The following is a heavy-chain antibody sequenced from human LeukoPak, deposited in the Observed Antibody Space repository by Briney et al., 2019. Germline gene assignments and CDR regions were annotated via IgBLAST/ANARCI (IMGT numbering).Heavy chain of an antibody. CDR1: GFSFGDYA. CDR2: IRSRSYGGTA. Sequence: PGGSLRLSCTASGFSFGDYAMSWVRQAPGKGLEWVGFIRSRSYGGTAEYAASAKDRFIISRDDSEGIAYLQMKSLKTEDTAVYFCTRNYGSEGSRNYYGGKTWGPSFDYWGQGTLVTVSS. D-gene: IGHD3-10*01. V-gene: IGHV3-49*04. CDR3: TRNYGSEGSRNYYGGKTWGPSFDY. J-gene: IGHJ4*02.